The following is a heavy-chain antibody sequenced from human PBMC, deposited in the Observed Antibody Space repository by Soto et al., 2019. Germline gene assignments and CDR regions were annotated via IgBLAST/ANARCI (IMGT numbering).Heavy chain of an antibody. D-gene: IGHD6-19*01. V-gene: IGHV3-21*01. J-gene: IGHJ4*02. CDR1: GFTFSSYS. CDR3: ARVSDSSGWPFDY. CDR2: ISSSSSYI. Sequence: GGSLRLSCAASGFTFSSYSRNWVRQAPGKGLEWVSSISSSSSYIYYADSVKGRFTISRDNAKNSLYLQMNSLRAEDTAVYYCARVSDSSGWPFDYWGQGTLVTVYS.